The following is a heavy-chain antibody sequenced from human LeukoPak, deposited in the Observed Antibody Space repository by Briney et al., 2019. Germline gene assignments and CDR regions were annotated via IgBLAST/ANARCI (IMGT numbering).Heavy chain of an antibody. Sequence: PSETLSLTCTVSGGSISSYYWSWIRQPPGKGLEWIGYIYYSGSTNYNPSLKSRVTISVDTSKNQFSLKLSSVTAADTAVYYCARGGGYSYGFRYYFDYWGQGTLVTVSS. J-gene: IGHJ4*02. CDR2: IYYSGST. D-gene: IGHD5-18*01. V-gene: IGHV4-59*01. CDR3: ARGGGYSYGFRYYFDY. CDR1: GGSISSYY.